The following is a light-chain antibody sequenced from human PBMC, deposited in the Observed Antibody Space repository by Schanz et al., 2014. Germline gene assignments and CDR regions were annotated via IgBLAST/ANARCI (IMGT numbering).Light chain of an antibody. Sequence: QSALTQPASVSGSPGQSITISCTGTSSDVGNYNYVSWYQQHPGKAPKLMIYDVSYRPSGVPDRFSGSKSGTSASLAITGLQAEDEANYYCQSYDNSLSVVVFGGGTKLTVL. CDR3: QSYDNSLSVVV. CDR1: SSDVGNYNY. V-gene: IGLV2-14*03. J-gene: IGLJ2*01. CDR2: DVS.